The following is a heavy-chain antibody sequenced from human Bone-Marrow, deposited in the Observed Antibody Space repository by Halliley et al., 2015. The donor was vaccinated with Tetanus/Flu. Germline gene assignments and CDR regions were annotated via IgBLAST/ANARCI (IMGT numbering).Heavy chain of an antibody. CDR1: GFAVSNDG. J-gene: IGHJ4*02. CDR2: IFGSDGTT. V-gene: IGHV3-23*01. CDR3: TKDEGWSFTY. Sequence: SLRLSCEASGFAVSNDGMSWVRQAPGRGLEWISGIFGSDGTTYYADSVRGRFTVSRDSSKNTLFLQLNSLRAEDTAVYYCTKDEGWSFTYWGQGTLFSVSS.